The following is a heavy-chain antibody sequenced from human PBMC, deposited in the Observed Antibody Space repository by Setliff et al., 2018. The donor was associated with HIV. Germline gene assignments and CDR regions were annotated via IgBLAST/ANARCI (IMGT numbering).Heavy chain of an antibody. CDR3: ASGSIDKREYYFDY. V-gene: IGHV1-24*01. CDR1: GYTLTELS. D-gene: IGHD6-25*01. CDR2: FDPQYDKT. J-gene: IGHJ4*02. Sequence: ASVKVSCKVSGYTLTELSIHWVRQATGKGLEWMEGFDPQYDKTFYAQKFQGRVTITADESTSTAYMELSSLRSEDTAVYYCASGSIDKREYYFDYWGQGTLVTVSS.